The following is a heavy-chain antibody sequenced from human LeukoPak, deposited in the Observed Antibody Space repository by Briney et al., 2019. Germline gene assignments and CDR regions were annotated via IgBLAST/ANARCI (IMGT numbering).Heavy chain of an antibody. V-gene: IGHV1-2*06. CDR1: GYTFTGYH. D-gene: IGHD3-10*01. CDR3: ARDRSGILGYYYNGMDV. CDR2: INPNSGVT. J-gene: IGHJ6*02. Sequence: ASVKVSCKASGYTFTGYHVHWVRQAPGQGLECVGRINPNSGVTNYAQKFQGRVTMTRHTSITTAHMELSRLRSDDTAVYYCARDRSGILGYYYNGMDVWGQGTTVTVSS.